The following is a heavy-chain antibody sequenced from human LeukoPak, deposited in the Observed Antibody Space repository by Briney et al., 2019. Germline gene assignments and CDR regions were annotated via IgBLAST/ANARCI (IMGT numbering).Heavy chain of an antibody. CDR3: ARATYYYDSSGYSS. J-gene: IGHJ4*02. Sequence: ASVKVSCKASGYTFTGYYMHWVRQAPGQGLEGMGWINPNSGGTNYAQKFQGRVTMTRDTSISTAYMELSRLSSDDTAVYYCARATYYYDSSGYSSWGQGTLVTVSS. D-gene: IGHD3-22*01. V-gene: IGHV1-2*02. CDR1: GYTFTGYY. CDR2: INPNSGGT.